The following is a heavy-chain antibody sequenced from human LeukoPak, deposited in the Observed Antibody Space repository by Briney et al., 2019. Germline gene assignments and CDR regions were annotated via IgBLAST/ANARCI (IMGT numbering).Heavy chain of an antibody. J-gene: IGHJ4*02. V-gene: IGHV3-23*01. CDR1: GFTFSSYG. D-gene: IGHD5-18*01. Sequence: GGSLRLSCATSGFTFSSYGMSWVRQAPGKGLEWVSAISGSGGSTYYADSVKGRFTISRDNSKNTLYLQMNSLRAEDTAVYYCAKDLVGAPPEIQNDYWGQGTLVTVSS. CDR3: AKDLVGAPPEIQNDY. CDR2: ISGSGGST.